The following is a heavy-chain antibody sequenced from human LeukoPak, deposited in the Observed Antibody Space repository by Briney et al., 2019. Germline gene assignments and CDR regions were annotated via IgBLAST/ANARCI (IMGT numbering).Heavy chain of an antibody. V-gene: IGHV4-59*01. CDR3: ARDQGYCSGGSCYSEAFDI. CDR2: IYYSGST. Sequence: SETLSLTCAVYGGSFSGYYWSWIRQPPGKGLEWIGYIYYSGSTNYNPSLKSRVTISVDTSKNQFSLKLSSVTAADTAVYYCARDQGYCSGGSCYSEAFDIWGQGTMVTVSS. CDR1: GGSFSGYY. J-gene: IGHJ3*02. D-gene: IGHD2-15*01.